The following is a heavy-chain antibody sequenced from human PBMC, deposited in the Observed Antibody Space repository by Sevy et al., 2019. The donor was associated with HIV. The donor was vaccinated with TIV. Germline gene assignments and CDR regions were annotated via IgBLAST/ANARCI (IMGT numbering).Heavy chain of an antibody. CDR3: AREGYYYDSSGYPYYFDY. D-gene: IGHD3-22*01. Sequence: GGSLRLSCAASGFIFSAYGMHWVRQAPGKGLEWVAVISYDGRNRLYADSVKGRFTISRDNSKNSLNLQMNSLRAEDTAVYYCAREGYYYDSSGYPYYFDYWGQGTLVTVSS. V-gene: IGHV3-30*03. J-gene: IGHJ4*02. CDR1: GFIFSAYG. CDR2: ISYDGRNR.